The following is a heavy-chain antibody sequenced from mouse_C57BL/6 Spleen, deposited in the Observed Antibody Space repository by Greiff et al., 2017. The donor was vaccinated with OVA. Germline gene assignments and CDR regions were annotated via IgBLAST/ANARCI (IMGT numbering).Heavy chain of an antibody. CDR1: GYTFTSYW. Sequence: QVQLQQPGAELVKPGASVKLSCKASGYTFTSYWMHWVKQRPGQGLEWIGMIHPNSGSTNYNEKFKSKATLTVDKSSSTAYMQLSSLTSEDSAVYYCARDYGSSYLGYWGQGTTLTVSS. D-gene: IGHD1-1*01. V-gene: IGHV1-64*01. CDR2: IHPNSGST. CDR3: ARDYGSSYLGY. J-gene: IGHJ2*01.